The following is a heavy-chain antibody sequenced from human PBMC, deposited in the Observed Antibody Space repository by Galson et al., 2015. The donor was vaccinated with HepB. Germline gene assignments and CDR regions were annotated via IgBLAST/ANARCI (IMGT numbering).Heavy chain of an antibody. Sequence: SVKVSCKVSGYTLTELSMHWVRQAPGKGLEWMGGFDPEDGETIYAQKFQGRVTMTEDTSTDTAYMELSSLRSEDTAVYYCATDCGGYFCSGSSIFDYWGQETLVTVSS. CDR3: ATDCGGYFCSGSSIFDY. V-gene: IGHV1-24*01. D-gene: IGHD3-10*01. CDR2: FDPEDGET. CDR1: GYTLTELS. J-gene: IGHJ4*02.